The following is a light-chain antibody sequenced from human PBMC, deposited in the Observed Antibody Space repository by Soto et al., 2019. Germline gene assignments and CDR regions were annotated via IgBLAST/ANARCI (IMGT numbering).Light chain of an antibody. J-gene: IGKJ1*01. CDR2: ATS. CDR1: QTVTSSY. CDR3: QQYGGSRWT. Sequence: EIVLTQFPGPLSLSPGERSTLSCMASQTVTSSYFAWYQQRPGQAPRLLIYATSSRATGIPDRFSGSGSGTDFTLTISSLDPEDFAVYYCQQYGGSRWTFGQGTKVDIK. V-gene: IGKV3-20*01.